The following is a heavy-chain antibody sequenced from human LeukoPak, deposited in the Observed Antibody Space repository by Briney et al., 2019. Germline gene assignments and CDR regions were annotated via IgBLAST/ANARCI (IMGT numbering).Heavy chain of an antibody. CDR3: AKDYYDSGGYRRRGERYFDY. D-gene: IGHD3-22*01. CDR2: ISGSGGST. CDR1: GFTFSSYA. J-gene: IGHJ4*02. Sequence: PGGSLRLSCAASGFTFSSYAMSWVRQAPGKGLEWVSAISGSGGSTYYADSVKGRFTIARDNSNNTLYLQMNSLRAEDTAVYYCAKDYYDSGGYRRRGERYFDYWGQGTLVTVSS. V-gene: IGHV3-23*01.